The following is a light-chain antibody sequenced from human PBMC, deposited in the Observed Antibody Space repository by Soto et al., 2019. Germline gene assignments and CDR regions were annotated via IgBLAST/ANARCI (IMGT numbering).Light chain of an antibody. Sequence: EIMLTQSPATLSLSPGERATLSCRASQSVSSYLAWYQQKPGQAPRLLIFGASGRATGIPDRFSGSGSGTDFTLTISRLEPEDFAVYYCQQYGSLSWTFGQGTKVDIK. CDR3: QQYGSLSWT. CDR1: QSVSSY. V-gene: IGKV3-20*01. CDR2: GAS. J-gene: IGKJ1*01.